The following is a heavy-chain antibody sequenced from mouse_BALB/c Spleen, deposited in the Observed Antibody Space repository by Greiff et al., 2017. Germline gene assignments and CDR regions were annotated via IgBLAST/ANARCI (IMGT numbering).Heavy chain of an antibody. CDR1: GFNIKDTY. CDR3: ADYDYDVGFAY. V-gene: IGHV14-3*02. D-gene: IGHD2-4*01. CDR2: IDPANGNT. Sequence: DVKLVESGAELVKPGASVKLSCTASGFNIKDTYMHWVKQRPEQGLEWIGRIDPANGNTKYDPKFQGKATITADTSSNTAYRQLSSLTSEDTAVYYCADYDYDVGFAYWGQGTLVTVSA. J-gene: IGHJ3*01.